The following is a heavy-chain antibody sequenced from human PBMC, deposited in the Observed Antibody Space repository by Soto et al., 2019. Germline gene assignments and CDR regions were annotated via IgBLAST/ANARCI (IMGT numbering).Heavy chain of an antibody. J-gene: IGHJ6*03. CDR2: IYYSGST. CDR1: GGSISSYY. Sequence: SETLSLTCTVSGGSISSYYWSWIRQPPGKGLEWIGYIYYSGSTNYNPSLKSQVTISVDTSKNQFSLKLSSVTAADTAVYYCARGLLTFNYYYMDVWGKGTTVTVSS. V-gene: IGHV4-59*01. CDR3: ARGLLTFNYYYMDV. D-gene: IGHD1-26*01.